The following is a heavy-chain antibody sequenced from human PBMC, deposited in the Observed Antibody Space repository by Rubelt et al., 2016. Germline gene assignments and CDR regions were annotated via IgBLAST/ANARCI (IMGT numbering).Heavy chain of an antibody. D-gene: IGHD3-22*01. Sequence: QLQLQESGPGLVKPSETLSLTCTVSGGSISSSSYYWGWIRQPPGKGLEWIGSIYYSGSTYYNPSLKGLVTISVDTSKNQFSLKLSSVTAADTAVYYCARDHTINYYDSSGYFDYWGQGTLVTVSS. CDR2: IYYSGST. J-gene: IGHJ4*02. V-gene: IGHV4-39*07. CDR1: GGSISSSSYY. CDR3: ARDHTINYYDSSGYFDY.